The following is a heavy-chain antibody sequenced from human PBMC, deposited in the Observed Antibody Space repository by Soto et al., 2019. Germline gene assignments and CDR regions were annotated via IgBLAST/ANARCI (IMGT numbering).Heavy chain of an antibody. CDR2: ISSGGNNK. CDR3: VKDYYDTLAGYYGPDY. D-gene: IGHD3-9*01. CDR1: GFTFSNYG. Sequence: PGGSLRLSCAASGFTFSNYGMHWVRQAPGKGLEWVAVISSGGNNKYYADSVKGRFTISRDNSKNKLYLQLNSLRPEDTAVYYCVKDYYDTLAGYYGPDYWGQGTLVTVSS. V-gene: IGHV3-30*18. J-gene: IGHJ4*02.